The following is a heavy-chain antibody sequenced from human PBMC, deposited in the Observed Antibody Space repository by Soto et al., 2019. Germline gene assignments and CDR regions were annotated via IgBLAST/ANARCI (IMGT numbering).Heavy chain of an antibody. D-gene: IGHD3-9*01. Sequence: SGPTLVNPTETLTLTCTVSGFSLSNARMGVSWIRQPLGKALEWLAHIFSNDEKSYSTSLKSRLTISKNTSKSQVVLTMTNMDPVDTATYYCARNHDILTGYYDYYYYYGMDVWGQGTSVTVSS. CDR1: GFSLSNARMG. CDR2: IFSNDEK. J-gene: IGHJ6*02. CDR3: ARNHDILTGYYDYYYYYGMDV. V-gene: IGHV2-26*01.